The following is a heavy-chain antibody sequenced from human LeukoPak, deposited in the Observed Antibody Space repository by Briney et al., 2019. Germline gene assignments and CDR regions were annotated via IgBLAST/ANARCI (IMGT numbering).Heavy chain of an antibody. V-gene: IGHV5-51*01. CDR3: AGSRGYYFDY. D-gene: IGHD3-22*01. J-gene: IGHJ4*02. CDR1: GYSFTRDW. Sequence: GESLQISCKGSGYSFTRDWIGWVRQMPGKGLEWMGIIYPDDSDIRYSPSFQGQVIISADKSINTAYLQWSSLKASDTAMYYCAGSRGYYFDYWGQGTLVTVSS. CDR2: IYPDDSDI.